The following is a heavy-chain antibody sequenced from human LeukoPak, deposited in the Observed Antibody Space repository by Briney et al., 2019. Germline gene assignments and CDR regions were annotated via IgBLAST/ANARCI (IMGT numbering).Heavy chain of an antibody. CDR2: IIPIFGTA. CDR3: ARDPRDHIFDY. Sequence: ASVKVSCKASGGTFSSYAISWVRQAPGQGLEWMGGIIPIFGTANYAQKFQGRVTITTDESTSTVYMELSSLRSEDTAVYYCARDPRDHIFDYWGQGTLVTVSS. D-gene: IGHD2-21*01. J-gene: IGHJ4*02. CDR1: GGTFSSYA. V-gene: IGHV1-69*05.